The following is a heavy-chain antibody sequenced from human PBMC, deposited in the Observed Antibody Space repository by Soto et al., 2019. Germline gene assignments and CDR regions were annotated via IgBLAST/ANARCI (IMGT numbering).Heavy chain of an antibody. V-gene: IGHV3-30*04. CDR1: GFTFSSYA. CDR2: ISYDGSNK. J-gene: IGHJ6*02. CDR3: AKDRYRRFGEFYYYYYGMDV. D-gene: IGHD3-10*01. Sequence: GGSLRLSCAASGFTFSSYAMHWVRQAPGKGLEWVAVISYDGSNKYYADSVKGRFTISRDNFKNTLYLQMNSLRAEDKDVYYCAKDRYRRFGEFYYYYYGMDVWGQGTTVTVSS.